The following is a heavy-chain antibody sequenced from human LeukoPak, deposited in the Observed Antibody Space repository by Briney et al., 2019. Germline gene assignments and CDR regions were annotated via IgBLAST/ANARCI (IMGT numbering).Heavy chain of an antibody. Sequence: PGGSLRLSCAASGFTFSSYGMHWVRQAPGKGLEWVAVISYDGSNKYYADSVKGRFTISRDNSKNTLYVQMNSLRAEDTAVYYCARGALYYMDVWGKGTTVTISS. CDR1: GFTFSSYG. J-gene: IGHJ6*03. V-gene: IGHV3-30*03. CDR3: ARGALYYMDV. CDR2: ISYDGSNK.